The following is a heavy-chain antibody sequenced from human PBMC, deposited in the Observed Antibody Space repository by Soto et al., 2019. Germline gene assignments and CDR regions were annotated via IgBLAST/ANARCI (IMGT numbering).Heavy chain of an antibody. CDR2: TYYRSKWYN. CDR1: GDSVSSNSAA. CDR3: XREGVGRLEPRYNWFDP. J-gene: IGHJ5*02. D-gene: IGHD1-1*01. Sequence: SQTLSLTCAISGDSVSSNSAAWNWIRQSPSRGLEWLGRTYYRSKWYNDYAVSVKSRITINPDTSKNQFSLQLNSVTPEDTAVYYCXREGVGRLEPRYNWFDPWGQGTLVTVSS. V-gene: IGHV6-1*01.